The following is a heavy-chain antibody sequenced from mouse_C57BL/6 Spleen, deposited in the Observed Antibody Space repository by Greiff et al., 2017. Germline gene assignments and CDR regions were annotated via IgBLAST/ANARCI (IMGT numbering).Heavy chain of an antibody. D-gene: IGHD1-1*01. V-gene: IGHV1-20*01. CDR3: ARCYYGSSYGWYFDV. CDR2: INPYNGDT. Sequence: EVQLQQSGPELVKPGDSVKISRKASGYSFTGYFMNWVMQSHGKSLEWIGRINPYNGDTFYNQKFKGKATLTVDKSSSTAHMELRSLTSEDSAVYYCARCYYGSSYGWYFDVWGTGTTVTVSS. J-gene: IGHJ1*03. CDR1: GYSFTGYF.